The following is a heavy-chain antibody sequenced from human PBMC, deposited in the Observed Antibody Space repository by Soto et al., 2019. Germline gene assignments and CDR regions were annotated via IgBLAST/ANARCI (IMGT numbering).Heavy chain of an antibody. V-gene: IGHV4-59*08. D-gene: IGHD2-15*01. Sequence: SDTLSLTCTVTGSSISSYYWSWIRQNPGQGLEKIGYIYYSESTKYNPSLKSRVTISVDTSKYQFSLKLSSVTAADTALYYRARRDCSGGSCYFAFDIWGQGTMVTVSS. CDR3: ARRDCSGGSCYFAFDI. CDR1: GSSISSYY. CDR2: IYYSEST. J-gene: IGHJ3*02.